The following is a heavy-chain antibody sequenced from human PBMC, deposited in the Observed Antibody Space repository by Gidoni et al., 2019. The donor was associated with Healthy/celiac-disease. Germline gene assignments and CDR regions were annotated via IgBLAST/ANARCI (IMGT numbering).Heavy chain of an antibody. J-gene: IGHJ4*02. Sequence: QVQLVQSGAAVKKPGASVKVSCKASASTFTGYYRHWVRQAPGQGLEWMGWINPKSGDTNVAQKFQGRVTMTRDTSINTAYMELSRLRSDDTAVYYCARATPPYYYGSGSYNIWGQGTLVTVSS. V-gene: IGHV1-2*02. CDR3: ARATPPYYYGSGSYNI. CDR2: INPKSGDT. CDR1: ASTFTGYY. D-gene: IGHD3-10*01.